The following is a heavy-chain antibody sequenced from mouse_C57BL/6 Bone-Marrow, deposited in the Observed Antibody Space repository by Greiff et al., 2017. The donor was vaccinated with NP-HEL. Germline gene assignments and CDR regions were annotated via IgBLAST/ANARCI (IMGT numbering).Heavy chain of an antibody. D-gene: IGHD3-2*02. J-gene: IGHJ3*01. V-gene: IGHV6-6*01. CDR2: IRNKANNHAT. CDR1: GFTFSDAW. Sequence: EVKLVESGGGLVQPGGSMKLSCAASGFTFSDAWMDWVRQSPEKGLEWVAEIRNKANNHATYYAESVKGRFTISRDDSKSSVYLQMNSLRAEDTGIYYCTSLDSSGSPFAYWGQGTLVTVSA. CDR3: TSLDSSGSPFAY.